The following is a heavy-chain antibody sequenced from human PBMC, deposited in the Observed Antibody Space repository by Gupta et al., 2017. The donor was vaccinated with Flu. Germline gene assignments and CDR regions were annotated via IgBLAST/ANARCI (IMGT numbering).Heavy chain of an antibody. CDR2: INHSGST. V-gene: IGHV4-34*01. Sequence: RQPPGKGLEWIGEINHSGSTNYNPSLKSRVTISVDTSKNQFSLKLSSVTAADTAVYYCAREVVLRYFDSLPRYYYYYYMDVWGKGTTVTVSS. CDR3: AREVVLRYFDSLPRYYYYYYMDV. J-gene: IGHJ6*03. D-gene: IGHD3-9*01.